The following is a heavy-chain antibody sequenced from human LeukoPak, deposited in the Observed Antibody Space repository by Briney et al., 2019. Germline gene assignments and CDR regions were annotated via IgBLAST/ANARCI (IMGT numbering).Heavy chain of an antibody. CDR1: GGSFSGYY. CDR3: ARSGYSYGADAFDI. Sequence: SETLSLTCAVYGGSFSGYYWSWIRQPPGKGLEWIGEINHSGSTNYNPSLKSRVTISVDTSKKQFSLKLSSVTAADTAVYYCARSGYSYGADAFDIWGQGTMVTVSS. J-gene: IGHJ3*02. V-gene: IGHV4-34*01. D-gene: IGHD5-18*01. CDR2: INHSGST.